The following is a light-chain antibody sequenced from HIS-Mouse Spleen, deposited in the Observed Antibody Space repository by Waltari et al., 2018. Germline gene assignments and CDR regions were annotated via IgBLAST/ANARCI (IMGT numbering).Light chain of an antibody. V-gene: IGKV1-8*01. J-gene: IGKJ2*01. Sequence: AIRMTQSPSSLSASTGDRVTITCRASQGISSYLAWYQQKPGQAPKLLIYAASTLQSGVPSSFSGSGSGTDFTLTISCLQSEDFATYYCQQYYSYPYTFGQGTKLEIK. CDR3: QQYYSYPYT. CDR2: AAS. CDR1: QGISSY.